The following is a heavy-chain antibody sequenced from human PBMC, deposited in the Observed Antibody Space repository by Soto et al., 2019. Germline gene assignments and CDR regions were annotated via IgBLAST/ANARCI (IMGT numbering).Heavy chain of an antibody. D-gene: IGHD5-18*01. CDR3: ARSGYSDGPNPLLY. V-gene: IGHV4-31*03. CDR2: IYYSGST. CDR1: GGSISSGGYY. J-gene: IGHJ4*02. Sequence: QVQLQESGPGLVKPSQTLSLTCTVSGGSISSGGYYWSWIRQHPGKGLEWIGYIYYSGSTYYNPSLKCRVTISVDTSKNQFSLKLSSVTAADTAVYYCARSGYSDGPNPLLYWGQGTLVTVSS.